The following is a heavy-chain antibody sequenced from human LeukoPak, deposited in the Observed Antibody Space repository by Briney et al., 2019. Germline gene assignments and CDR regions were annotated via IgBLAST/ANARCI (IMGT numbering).Heavy chain of an antibody. CDR1: GDSVSSNSAA. D-gene: IGHD6-13*01. CDR3: ASAGYSSSWSPPYYFDY. V-gene: IGHV6-1*01. CDR2: TYYRSKWYN. Sequence: RSQTLSLTCAISGDSVSSNSAAWNWIRQSPSRGLEWLGRTYYRSKWYNDYAVSVKSRITINPDTSKNQFSLQLNSVTPEDTAVYYCASAGYSSSWSPPYYFDYWGQGTLVTVSS. J-gene: IGHJ4*02.